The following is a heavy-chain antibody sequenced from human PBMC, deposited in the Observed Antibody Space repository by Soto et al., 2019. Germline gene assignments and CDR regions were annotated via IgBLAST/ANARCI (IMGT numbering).Heavy chain of an antibody. CDR3: AKDYDYIWGSYHSPPN. Sequence: EVQLLESGGGLVQPGVSLRLSCAASGFTFSSYAMSWVRQAPGKGLEWVSAISGSGCSTYYADSVKGRFTISRDNSKNTLDLQINSLRAEDTAVYYCAKDYDYIWGSYHSPPNWGQGNLVTVSS. CDR2: ISGSGCST. V-gene: IGHV3-23*01. CDR1: GFTFSSYA. J-gene: IGHJ4*02. D-gene: IGHD3-16*02.